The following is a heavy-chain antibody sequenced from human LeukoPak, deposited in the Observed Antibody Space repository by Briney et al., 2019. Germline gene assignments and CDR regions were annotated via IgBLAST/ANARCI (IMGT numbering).Heavy chain of an antibody. Sequence: GGSLRLSCAASGFTFSSYSMNWVRQAPGKGLEWVSSISSGSSYIYYADSVKGRFTISRDNAKNSLYLQMNSLRAKDTAVYYCARASGSGVDYWGQGTLVTVSS. CDR3: ARASGSGVDY. J-gene: IGHJ4*02. CDR2: ISSGSSYI. CDR1: GFTFSSYS. D-gene: IGHD3-10*01. V-gene: IGHV3-21*01.